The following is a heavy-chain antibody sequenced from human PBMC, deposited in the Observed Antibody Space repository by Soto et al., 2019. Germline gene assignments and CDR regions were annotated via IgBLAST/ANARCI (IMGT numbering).Heavy chain of an antibody. V-gene: IGHV1-3*01. CDR2: LNPGNGNT. Sequence: QVQLVQSGAEVKEPGASVKVSCRASGYTFTNYAIHWVRQAPGQRLEWMGWLNPGNGNTNYPQKFQGRVTITRDTSASTAYMFLSSLIAADTAVYYCARDQGIPYCGGACYSDGYFDLWGRGTLVTVSS. D-gene: IGHD2-21*01. CDR1: GYTFTNYA. CDR3: ARDQGIPYCGGACYSDGYFDL. J-gene: IGHJ2*01.